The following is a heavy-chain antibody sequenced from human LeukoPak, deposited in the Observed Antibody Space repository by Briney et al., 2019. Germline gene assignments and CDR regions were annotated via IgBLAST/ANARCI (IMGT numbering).Heavy chain of an antibody. CDR1: GFTFSSYS. CDR2: ISWNSGSI. Sequence: LRLSCAASGFTFSSYSMNWVRQAPGKGLEWVSGISWNSGSIGYADSVKGRFTISRDNAKNSLYLQMNSLRAEDTALYYCAKDTRGEGAFDYWGQGTLVTVSS. CDR3: AKDTRGEGAFDY. D-gene: IGHD3-16*01. V-gene: IGHV3-9*01. J-gene: IGHJ4*02.